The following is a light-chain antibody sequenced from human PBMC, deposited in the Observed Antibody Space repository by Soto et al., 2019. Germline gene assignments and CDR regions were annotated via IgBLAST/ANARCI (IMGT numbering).Light chain of an antibody. J-gene: IGLJ1*01. CDR1: NIGTES. CDR3: QVWNSSSDHYV. V-gene: IGLV3-21*02. CDR2: NDK. Sequence: SYELTQLLSMSVAPGQTARITCGGYNIGTESVHWYQQKPGQAPVMVVYNDKDRPSGIPKRFSGSNSGNTATLTISRVEAGDEADYYCQVWNSSSDHYVFGSGTKVTVL.